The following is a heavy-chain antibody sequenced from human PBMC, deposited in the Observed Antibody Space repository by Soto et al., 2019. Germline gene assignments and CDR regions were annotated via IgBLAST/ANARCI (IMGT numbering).Heavy chain of an antibody. CDR3: ARAPWYYDFWSAPPGYFDY. CDR2: ISYDGSNK. CDR1: GFTFSSYA. D-gene: IGHD3-3*01. Sequence: GGSLRLSCAASGFTFSSYAMHWVRQAPGKGLEWVAVISYDGSNKYYADSVKGRFTISRDNSKNTLYLQMNSLRAEDTAVYYCARAPWYYDFWSAPPGYFDYWGQGTLVTLSS. J-gene: IGHJ4*02. V-gene: IGHV3-30-3*01.